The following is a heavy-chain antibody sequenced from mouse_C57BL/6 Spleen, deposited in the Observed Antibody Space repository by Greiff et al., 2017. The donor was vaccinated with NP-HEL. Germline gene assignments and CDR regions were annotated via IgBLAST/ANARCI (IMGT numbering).Heavy chain of an antibody. Sequence: QVQLQQPGTELVKPGASVKLSCTASGYTFTSYWMHWVKQRPGQGLEWIGNINPSNGGTNYNEKFKSKATLTVDKSSSTAYMQLSSLTSEDSAVYYCARTDYYYGSSPHFDYWGQGTTLTVSS. CDR3: ARTDYYYGSSPHFDY. D-gene: IGHD1-1*01. CDR1: GYTFTSYW. CDR2: INPSNGGT. J-gene: IGHJ2*01. V-gene: IGHV1-53*01.